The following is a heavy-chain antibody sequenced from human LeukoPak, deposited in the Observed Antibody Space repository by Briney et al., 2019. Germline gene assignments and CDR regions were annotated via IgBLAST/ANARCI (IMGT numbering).Heavy chain of an antibody. CDR3: AKLKRVGIAPFDD. V-gene: IGHV3-23*01. Sequence: PVGSLRLSCAASGFTFSHFAMSWVRQAPGKRLHWVSTISGSGNKTYYADSGKGRFTISRDNSKNTLYLQMTGLRAEDTAVYYCAKLKRVGIAPFDDWGQGTLVTVSS. J-gene: IGHJ4*02. CDR2: ISGSGNKT. D-gene: IGHD3-10*01. CDR1: GFTFSHFA.